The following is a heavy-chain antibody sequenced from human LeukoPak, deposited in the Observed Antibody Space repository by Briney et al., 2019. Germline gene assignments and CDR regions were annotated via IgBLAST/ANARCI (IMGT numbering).Heavy chain of an antibody. Sequence: SVKVSCKASGGTFRSSAIPWVRQAPGQRCEWLGQISPIFGIADYAQKFQGRLTITTDESTSIAYLELSGLRSEDTALYYCAKTGVEYASSSGVLDSWGQGTLVTVSS. CDR3: AKTGVEYASSSGVLDS. CDR1: GGTFRSSA. D-gene: IGHD6-6*01. J-gene: IGHJ4*02. CDR2: ISPIFGIA. V-gene: IGHV1-69*05.